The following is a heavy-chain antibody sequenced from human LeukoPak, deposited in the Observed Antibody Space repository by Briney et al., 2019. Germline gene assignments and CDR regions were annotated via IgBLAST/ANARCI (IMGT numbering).Heavy chain of an antibody. V-gene: IGHV4-34*01. CDR2: INARGDT. CDR1: GWSFSDYY. D-gene: IGHD2-2*01. J-gene: IGHJ5*02. Sequence: SETLSLTCAVYGWSFSDYYWNWIRQPPGKGLEWIGEINARGDTNYNPSLKSRVTISVDTSKKQFSLRLTSLIAADAALYYCARGQVPTARGYNWFDPWGQGTLVTVSS. CDR3: ARGQVPTARGYNWFDP.